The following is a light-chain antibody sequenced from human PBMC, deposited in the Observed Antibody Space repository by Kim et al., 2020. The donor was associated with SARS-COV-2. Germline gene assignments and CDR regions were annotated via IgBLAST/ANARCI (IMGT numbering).Light chain of an antibody. V-gene: IGKV3-20*01. CDR3: QRYAASPPYS. CDR2: ATS. J-gene: IGKJ2*03. Sequence: SPGEGATLSCRASQSVSSRHLAWYQQKPGQAPRLLIYATSTRATGIPDRFTGSGSGTDFTLSITRVEPEDFAVYYCQRYAASPPYSFGPGTKLEI. CDR1: QSVSSRH.